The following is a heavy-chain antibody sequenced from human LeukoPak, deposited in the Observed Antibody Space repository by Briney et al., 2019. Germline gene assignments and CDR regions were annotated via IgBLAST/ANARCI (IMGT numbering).Heavy chain of an antibody. J-gene: IGHJ6*03. CDR3: AREGINYDILTGSQVHYYMDV. CDR2: IIPIFGTA. CDR1: GGTFSSYA. Sequence: ASVKVSCKATGGTFSSYATSWVRQAPGQGLEWMGGIIPIFGTANYAQKFQGRVTITTDESTRTAYMELSSLRSEDTAVYYCAREGINYDILTGSQVHYYMDVWGKGTTVTVSS. V-gene: IGHV1-69*05. D-gene: IGHD3-9*01.